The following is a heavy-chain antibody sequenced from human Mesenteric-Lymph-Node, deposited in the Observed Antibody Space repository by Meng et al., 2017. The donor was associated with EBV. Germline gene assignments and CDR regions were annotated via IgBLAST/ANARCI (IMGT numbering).Heavy chain of an antibody. CDR2: INHSGST. J-gene: IGHJ4*02. Sequence: VRDKEWGAGPLEPSGTLSLTLPVDCGYFSGYYWSWIRQPPGKGLEWIGEINHSGSTNYNPSLKSRVTISVDTSKNQFSLKLNSVTAADTAVYYCARGCRFDYYGSLPLFGYWGQGTLVTVSS. CDR1: CGYFSGYY. V-gene: IGHV4-34*01. D-gene: IGHD3-10*01. CDR3: ARGCRFDYYGSLPLFGY.